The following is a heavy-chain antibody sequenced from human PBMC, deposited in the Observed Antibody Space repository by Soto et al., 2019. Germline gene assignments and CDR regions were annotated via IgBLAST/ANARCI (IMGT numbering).Heavy chain of an antibody. Sequence: SETLSLTCTVSGGSISSYYWSWIRQPPGKGLEWVGYIYYNGNTNYNPSLKSRGTISLDTSQSQFSLSLRSVTAADSAVYFCARVDGSGTYSIIDLWGPGILVTVSS. CDR3: ARVDGSGTYSIIDL. D-gene: IGHD3-10*01. CDR2: IYYNGNT. J-gene: IGHJ5*02. CDR1: GGSISSYY. V-gene: IGHV4-59*01.